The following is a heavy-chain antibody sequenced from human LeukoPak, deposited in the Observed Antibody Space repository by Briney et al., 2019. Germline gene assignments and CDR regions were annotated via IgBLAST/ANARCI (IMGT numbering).Heavy chain of an antibody. V-gene: IGHV3-53*01. D-gene: IGHD2-15*01. J-gene: IGHJ4*02. Sequence: GGSLRLSCVASGFTVSSNYMSWVRQAPGKGLEWVSVIYSGGSTYYADSVKGRFTISRDNSKNTLYLQMNSLRAEDTAVYYCARDRRVCSGGSCYSMFDYWGQGTLVTVSS. CDR2: IYSGGST. CDR3: ARDRRVCSGGSCYSMFDY. CDR1: GFTVSSNY.